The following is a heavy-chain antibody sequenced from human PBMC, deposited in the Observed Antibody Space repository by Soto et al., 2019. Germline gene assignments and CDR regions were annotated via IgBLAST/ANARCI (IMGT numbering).Heavy chain of an antibody. V-gene: IGHV3-30*03. CDR3: AISPRGPSFQEAAALGY. CDR1: GFTFSSYG. J-gene: IGHJ4*02. Sequence: GGSLRLSCAASGFTFSSYGMHWVRQAPGKGLEWVGVISYDGSNKYYGDSVKGRFTISRDNSKNTLYLQMNSLRAEVTAVYYCAISPRGPSFQEAAALGYWGQGTQVT. CDR2: ISYDGSNK. D-gene: IGHD6-13*01.